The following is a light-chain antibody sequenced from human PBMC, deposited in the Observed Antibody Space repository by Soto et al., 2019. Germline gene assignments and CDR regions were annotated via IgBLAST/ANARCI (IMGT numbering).Light chain of an antibody. V-gene: IGKV3-15*01. CDR3: QQYNYWPLS. Sequence: EVVMTHSPATLSVSRGERATLSCRASQGLGTNLAWYQQKPGQGPRLLIYAASTRATGVPARFSGSGSQTEFTLTISSLQSEDFVVYYCQQYNYWPLSFGGGTKVDIK. CDR1: QGLGTN. J-gene: IGKJ4*01. CDR2: AAS.